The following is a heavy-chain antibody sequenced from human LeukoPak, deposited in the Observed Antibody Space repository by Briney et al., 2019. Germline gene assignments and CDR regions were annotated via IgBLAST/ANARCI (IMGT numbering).Heavy chain of an antibody. D-gene: IGHD3-16*02. CDR1: GYTFTGYY. Sequence: HWASVKVSCKASGYTFTGYYMHWVRQAPGQGLEWMGWINPNSGGTNYAQKFQGRVTMTRNTSISTAYMELSSLRSEDTAVYYCARGVMYYDYVWGSYRTLYFQHWGQGTLVTVSS. J-gene: IGHJ1*01. CDR3: ARGVMYYDYVWGSYRTLYFQH. V-gene: IGHV1-2*02. CDR2: INPNSGGT.